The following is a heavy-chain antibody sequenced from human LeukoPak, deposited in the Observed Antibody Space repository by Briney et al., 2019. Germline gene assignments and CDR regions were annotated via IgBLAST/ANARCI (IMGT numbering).Heavy chain of an antibody. CDR1: GYTFTGYY. CDR3: ARDGEYGTGSYYRGCFDY. CDR2: INPNSGAT. Sequence: ASVKVSCKASGYTFTGYYMHWVRQAPGQGLEWMGWINPNSGATNYAQKFQGRVTMTRDTSISTAYMDLGSLRSDDTAVYSCARDGEYGTGSYYRGCFDYWGQGILVTVSS. D-gene: IGHD3-10*01. J-gene: IGHJ4*02. V-gene: IGHV1-2*02.